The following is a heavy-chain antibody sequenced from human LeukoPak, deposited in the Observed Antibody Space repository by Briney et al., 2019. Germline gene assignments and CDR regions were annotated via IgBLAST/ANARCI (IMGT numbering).Heavy chain of an antibody. Sequence: GGSLRLSCTASGFSFSSTGMHWVRQAPGKGLEWVAFIRYDGTNKFYADSVKGRFTISRDNSKNTLYLQMNSLRAEDTAVYYCANPALDYWGQGTLVTVSS. CDR1: GFSFSSTG. CDR2: IRYDGTNK. V-gene: IGHV3-30*02. J-gene: IGHJ4*02. CDR3: ANPALDY. D-gene: IGHD2-2*01.